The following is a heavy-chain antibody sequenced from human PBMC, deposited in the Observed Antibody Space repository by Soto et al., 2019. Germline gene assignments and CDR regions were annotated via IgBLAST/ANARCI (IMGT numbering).Heavy chain of an antibody. Sequence: EVQLLESGGGLVQPGGSLRLSCAASGFTFSSYAMSWVRQAPGKGLEWVSAISGSGGSTYYADSVKGRFTISRDNSKNTLYLQMNSLRAEDTAEYYCAKDLGGAAIAARRGYFDYWGQGTLVTVSS. D-gene: IGHD6-6*01. CDR2: ISGSGGST. CDR3: AKDLGGAAIAARRGYFDY. CDR1: GFTFSSYA. V-gene: IGHV3-23*01. J-gene: IGHJ4*02.